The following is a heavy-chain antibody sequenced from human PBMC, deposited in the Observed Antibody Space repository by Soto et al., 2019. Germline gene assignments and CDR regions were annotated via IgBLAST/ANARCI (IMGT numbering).Heavy chain of an antibody. Sequence: EVQLVESGGGLVQPGGSLRLSCAASGFTFSSYWMHWVRQAPGKGLVWVSRINSDGSSTSYADSVKGRFTISRDNAKNTLYLQMNSLRAEDKAVYYCAREVKVATVYFDYWGQGTLVTVSS. CDR1: GFTFSSYW. V-gene: IGHV3-74*01. CDR3: AREVKVATVYFDY. D-gene: IGHD5-12*01. CDR2: INSDGSST. J-gene: IGHJ4*02.